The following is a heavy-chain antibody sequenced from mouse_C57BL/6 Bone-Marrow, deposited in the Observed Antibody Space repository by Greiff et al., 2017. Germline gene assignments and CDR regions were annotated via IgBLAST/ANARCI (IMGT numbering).Heavy chain of an antibody. CDR1: GFTFSSYA. CDR3: ASDDYGNSACFAY. Sequence: EVQLVESGGGLVKPGGSLKLSCAASGFTFSSYAMPWVRQTPEKRLEWVATISDGGSYTYYPDNVKGRFTISRDNAKNNLYLQMSHLKSEDTAMYYCASDDYGNSACFAYWGQGTLVTVSA. J-gene: IGHJ3*01. D-gene: IGHD2-1*01. V-gene: IGHV5-4*01. CDR2: ISDGGSYT.